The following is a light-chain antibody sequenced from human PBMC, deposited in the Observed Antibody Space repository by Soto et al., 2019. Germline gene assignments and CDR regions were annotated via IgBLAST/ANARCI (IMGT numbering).Light chain of an antibody. CDR1: QSFNSIY. J-gene: IGKJ1*01. V-gene: IGKV3-20*01. Sequence: EIVLTQSPGTLSLSAGERPTLSCRASQSFNSIYLAWYQQKPGQAPRLLIYGASSRATGIPDRFSGSGSGTDFTLTISRLEPEDFAVYYCHQYDSWTFGQGTKVDIK. CDR3: HQYDSWT. CDR2: GAS.